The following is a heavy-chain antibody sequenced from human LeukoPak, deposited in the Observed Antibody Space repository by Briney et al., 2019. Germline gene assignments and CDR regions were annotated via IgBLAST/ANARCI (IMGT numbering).Heavy chain of an antibody. CDR3: TTADYYDSRDYFDY. Sequence: PGGSLRLSCAASGFTFSNAWMSWVRQAPGKGLEWVGRIKRKTDGGTTDYAAPVKGRFTISRDDSKNTLYLQMNSLKTEDTAVYYCTTADYYDSRDYFDYWGQGTLVTVSS. CDR2: IKRKTDGGTT. CDR1: GFTFSNAW. J-gene: IGHJ4*02. V-gene: IGHV3-15*01. D-gene: IGHD3-22*01.